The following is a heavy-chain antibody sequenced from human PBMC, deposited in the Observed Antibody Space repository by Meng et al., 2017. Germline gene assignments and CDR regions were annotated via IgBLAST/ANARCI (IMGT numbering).Heavy chain of an antibody. V-gene: IGHV4-34*01. Sequence: QVQLQQWGAGLLKPSETLSLTCAVYGGSFSGYYWSWIRQPPGKGLEWIGEINHSGSTNYNPSLKSRATISVDTSKNQFSLKLSSVTAADTAVYYCARGRWRGNRFDPWGQGTLVTVSS. CDR1: GGSFSGYY. CDR3: ARGRWRGNRFDP. J-gene: IGHJ5*02. CDR2: INHSGST. D-gene: IGHD3-10*01.